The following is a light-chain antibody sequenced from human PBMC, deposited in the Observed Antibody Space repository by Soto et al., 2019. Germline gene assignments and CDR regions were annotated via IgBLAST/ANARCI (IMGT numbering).Light chain of an antibody. V-gene: IGKV1-27*01. CDR3: QKYNRAPET. CDR2: AAS. Sequence: DIQMTQSPSSLSASTGDRVTITCRASQAITNYLAWYQQKPGKVPKLLIYAASTLQSGVPSRFSGSGSGTDFTLTISSLQPEDVATYYCQKYNRAPETFGQGTKVDIK. CDR1: QAITNY. J-gene: IGKJ1*01.